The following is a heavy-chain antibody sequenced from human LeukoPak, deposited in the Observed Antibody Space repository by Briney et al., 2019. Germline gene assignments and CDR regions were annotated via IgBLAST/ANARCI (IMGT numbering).Heavy chain of an antibody. J-gene: IGHJ6*02. Sequence: GGSLRLSCVASEFTFSSYWMNWVRQAPGKGLEWVANIKQDGSEKYYVDSVKGRFIISRVNAKNSLYLQMNSLTAEDSAVYYCTRDYSGSRNYYYYYGMHVWGQGTTVTVSS. V-gene: IGHV3-7*01. D-gene: IGHD3-10*01. CDR3: TRDYSGSRNYYYYYGMHV. CDR1: EFTFSSYW. CDR2: IKQDGSEK.